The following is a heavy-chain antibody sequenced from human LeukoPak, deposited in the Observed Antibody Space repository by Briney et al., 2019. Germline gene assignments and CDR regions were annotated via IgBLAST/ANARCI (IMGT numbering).Heavy chain of an antibody. J-gene: IGHJ3*01. D-gene: IGHD6-6*01. CDR2: IRYDGNNK. CDR1: GFTFRSYD. CDR3: ASRYSSSWWNGFDL. Sequence: LPGGSLRLSCTASGFTFRSYDMLWVRQAPGKGLEWVAFIRYDGNNKFYVDSVKGRFTVSRDNFKSSLDLQMNSLRSEDTAMYYCASRYSSSWWNGFDLWGQGTMVTVSS. V-gene: IGHV3-30*02.